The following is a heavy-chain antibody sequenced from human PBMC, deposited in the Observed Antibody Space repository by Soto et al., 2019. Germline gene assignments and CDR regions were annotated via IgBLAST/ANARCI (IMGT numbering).Heavy chain of an antibody. J-gene: IGHJ4*02. V-gene: IGHV4-31*03. CDR3: ASIEMASIQ. CDR2: IYYTGST. Sequence: TLSITCRVSGASLRSGGYSWGWLRQSPGKGLEWIGHIYYTGSTFYSPSLKSRLTISLDTSKNQFSLDLRSVTAADTAMYYCASIEMASIQRGRGTLVTVS. CDR1: GASLRSGGYS.